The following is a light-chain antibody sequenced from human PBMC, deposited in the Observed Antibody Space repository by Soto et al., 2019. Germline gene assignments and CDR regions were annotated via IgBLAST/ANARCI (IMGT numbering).Light chain of an antibody. CDR3: NSYTNTAARV. CDR1: ISDIGTFNF. J-gene: IGLJ1*01. V-gene: IGLV2-14*01. Sequence: QSVLTQPASVSGSPGQSITISCTGTISDIGTFNFVSWYQQYPGKAPKLIIYGVSNRPSGISNRFSGSKSGNTASLTISGLQAEDEADYYCNSYTNTAARVFGTGTKVTVL. CDR2: GVS.